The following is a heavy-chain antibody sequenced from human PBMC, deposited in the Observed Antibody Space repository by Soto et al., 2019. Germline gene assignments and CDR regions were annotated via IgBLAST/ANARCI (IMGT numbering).Heavy chain of an antibody. CDR3: ARDPVSGSDTPEYFQH. CDR1: GYTFTSYG. D-gene: IGHD1-26*01. J-gene: IGHJ1*01. V-gene: IGHV1-18*01. Sequence: QVQLVQSGAEVKKPGASVKVSCKASGYTFTSYGISWVRQAPGQGLEWMGWISAYNGNTNYAQKLQGRVTMTTDTPTTTAYMDLRSLRSDDTAVDYCARDPVSGSDTPEYFQHWGQGTLVTASS. CDR2: ISAYNGNT.